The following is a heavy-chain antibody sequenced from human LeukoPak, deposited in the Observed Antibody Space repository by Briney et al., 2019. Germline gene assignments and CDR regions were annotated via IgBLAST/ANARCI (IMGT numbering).Heavy chain of an antibody. CDR1: GLTFSGYA. D-gene: IGHD5-18*01. CDR2: ISGSGGST. CDR3: AKDCSRIQPCYYFDY. J-gene: IGHJ4*02. V-gene: IGHV3-23*01. Sequence: GGSLRLSCAASGLTFSGYAMSWVRQAPGKGLEWVSAISGSGGSTYYADSVKGRFTISRDNSKNTLYLQMNSLRAEDTAVYYFAKDCSRIQPCYYFDYWGQGTLVTVSS.